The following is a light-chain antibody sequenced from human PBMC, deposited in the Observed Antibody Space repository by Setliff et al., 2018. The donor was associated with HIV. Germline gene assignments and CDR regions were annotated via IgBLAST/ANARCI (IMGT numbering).Light chain of an antibody. CDR2: DVK. CDR1: SSDIGGYNY. Sequence: QSVLTQPASVSGSPGQSITISCTGTSSDIGGYNYVSWYQQHPGKAPKLAIYDVKDRPSGVSNRFSGSKSGNTASLTISGLQAEDEADYYCSSRIVSSALHVFGTGTKVTVL. CDR3: SSRIVSSALHV. V-gene: IGLV2-14*03. J-gene: IGLJ1*01.